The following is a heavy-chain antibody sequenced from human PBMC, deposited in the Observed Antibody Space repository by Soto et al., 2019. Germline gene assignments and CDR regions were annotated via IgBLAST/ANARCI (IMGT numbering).Heavy chain of an antibody. CDR1: GGSFGTSY. J-gene: IGHJ3*02. CDR3: ARVTRFPDPFDI. V-gene: IGHV4-34*01. Sequence: QVHLQQWGAGLLKPSETLSLTCGVYGGSFGTSYWAWIRQSPEKGLEWIGEINHNGDSNYNPSLKMRVAISLVMSENQFSLKLTPVAAADTAVYYCARVTRFPDPFDICGLGTPVIVSS. CDR2: INHNGDS.